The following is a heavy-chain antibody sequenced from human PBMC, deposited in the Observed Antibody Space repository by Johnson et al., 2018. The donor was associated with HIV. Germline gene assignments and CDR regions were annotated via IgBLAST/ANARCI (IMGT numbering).Heavy chain of an antibody. J-gene: IGHJ3*01. Sequence: LVRPGGSLRLSCAASGFTFDDYGMSWVRHSPGKGLEWVSTISVSGDSTYYADSVKGRFTISRDNSKNTLYLQMDSLRAEDMAVYYCTIPYYYDSGGYQWGQGTMVTVSS. CDR1: GFTFDDYG. V-gene: IGHV3-23*01. D-gene: IGHD3-22*01. CDR2: ISVSGDST. CDR3: TIPYYYDSGGYQ.